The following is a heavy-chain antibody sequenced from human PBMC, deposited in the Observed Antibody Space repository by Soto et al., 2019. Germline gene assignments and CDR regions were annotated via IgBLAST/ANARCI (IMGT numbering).Heavy chain of an antibody. CDR2: IIPVYGTP. CDR3: SIVTAYGMDV. CDR1: GGTFSNYA. J-gene: IGHJ6*02. D-gene: IGHD2-15*01. Sequence: QVQLEQSGAEVKKPGSSLKVSCKATGGTFSNYAISWVRQAPGQGLEWMAGIIPVYGTPSYAQRFQYRVTIIADESTTTAYMEVHSLRSEDTAIYYCSIVTAYGMDVWGPGTTVIVSS. V-gene: IGHV1-69*01.